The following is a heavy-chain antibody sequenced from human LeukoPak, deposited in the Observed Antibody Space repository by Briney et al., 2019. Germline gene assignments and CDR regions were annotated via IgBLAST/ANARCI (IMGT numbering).Heavy chain of an antibody. V-gene: IGHV3-48*01. D-gene: IGHD2-8*01. CDR2: ISSSSSTI. CDR1: GFTFSSYS. CDR3: ARENGATGYYYMDV. Sequence: GGSLRLSCAASGFTFSSYSMNWVRQAPGKGLEWVSYISSSSSTIYYADSVKGRFTISRDNAKNSLYLQMNSPRAEDTAVYYCARENGATGYYYMDVWGKGTTVTVSS. J-gene: IGHJ6*03.